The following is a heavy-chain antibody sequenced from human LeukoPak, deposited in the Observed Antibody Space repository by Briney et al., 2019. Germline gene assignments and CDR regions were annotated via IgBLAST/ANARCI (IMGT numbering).Heavy chain of an antibody. J-gene: IGHJ5*02. V-gene: IGHV3-21*01. CDR1: GFTFSSYS. Sequence: PGGSLRLSCAASGFTFSSYSMNWVRQAPGKGLEWVSSISSSSSYIYYADSVKGRFTISRGNAKNSLYLQMNSLRAEDTAVYYCARDQDYGDGFWFDPWGQGTLVTVSS. D-gene: IGHD4-17*01. CDR2: ISSSSSYI. CDR3: ARDQDYGDGFWFDP.